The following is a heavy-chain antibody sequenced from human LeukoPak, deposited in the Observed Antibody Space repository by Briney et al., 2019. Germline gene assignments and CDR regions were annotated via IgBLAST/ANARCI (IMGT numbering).Heavy chain of an antibody. CDR1: GGPISSYY. Sequence: SETLSLTCTVSGGPISSYYWSWIRQPPGKGLEWIGYIYYSGSTNYNPSLKSRVTISVDTSKNQFSLKLSSVTAADTAVYYCARSYGSGSYHIDYWGQGTLVTVSS. CDR2: IYYSGST. CDR3: ARSYGSGSYHIDY. V-gene: IGHV4-59*01. J-gene: IGHJ4*02. D-gene: IGHD3-10*01.